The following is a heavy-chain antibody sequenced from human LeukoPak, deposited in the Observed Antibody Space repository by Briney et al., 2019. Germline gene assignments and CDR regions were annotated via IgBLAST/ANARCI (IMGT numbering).Heavy chain of an antibody. D-gene: IGHD4-17*01. Sequence: GGSLRLSCVTSRFSLSNFWMIWVRQAPGKGLEWVANINEDGSEKNYVDSVKGRFTISRDNAKNSLYLQMNSLRAEDTAVYYCVRDRSRTTVTRFDSWGQGTLVTVSS. J-gene: IGHJ4*02. CDR3: VRDRSRTTVTRFDS. V-gene: IGHV3-7*01. CDR1: RFSLSNFW. CDR2: INEDGSEK.